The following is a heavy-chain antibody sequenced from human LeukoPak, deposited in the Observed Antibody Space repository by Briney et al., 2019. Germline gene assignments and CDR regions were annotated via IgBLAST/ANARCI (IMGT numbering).Heavy chain of an antibody. CDR2: IYHSGST. CDR3: AREGPANRHAFDI. J-gene: IGHJ3*02. V-gene: IGHV4-30-2*01. CDR1: GGSINSGGYS. D-gene: IGHD2-2*01. Sequence: PSETLSLTCTVSGGSINSGGYSWSWIRQPPGKGLEWIGYIYHSGSTYYNPSLKSRVTISVDRSKNQFSLKLSSVTAADTAVYYCAREGPANRHAFDIWGQGTMVTVSS.